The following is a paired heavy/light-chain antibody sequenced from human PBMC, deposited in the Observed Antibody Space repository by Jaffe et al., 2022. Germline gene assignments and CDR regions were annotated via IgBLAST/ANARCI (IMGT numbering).Heavy chain of an antibody. D-gene: IGHD3-22*01. CDR3: ARDRDSGYKDIESGFDY. CDR1: GFTFSSYE. CDR2: ISSSGSAI. Sequence: EVQLVESGGGLVQPGGSLRLSCEASGFTFSSYEMNWVRQAPGKGLEWVSYISSSGSAIFYADSVRGRFTISRDNAKNSLYLQMNSLRAEDTAIYYCARDRDSGYKDIESGFDYWGQGTLVTVSS. V-gene: IGHV3-48*03. J-gene: IGHJ4*02.
Light chain of an antibody. Sequence: DIQMTQSPSSLSASVGDRVTITCRASQSISTYLNWYQQKPGKAPKELIYAASSLQSGVPSRFSGSGSGTDFTLTISSLQPEDFATYYCQQSYTIPYTFGQGTKVEIK. CDR1: QSISTY. V-gene: IGKV1-39*01. J-gene: IGKJ2*01. CDR2: AAS. CDR3: QQSYTIPYT.